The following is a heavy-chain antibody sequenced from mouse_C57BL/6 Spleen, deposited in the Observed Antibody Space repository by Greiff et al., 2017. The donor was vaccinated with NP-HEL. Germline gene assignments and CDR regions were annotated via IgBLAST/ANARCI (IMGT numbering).Heavy chain of an antibody. D-gene: IGHD1-1*01. V-gene: IGHV1-81*01. J-gene: IGHJ3*01. Sequence: VQLQQSGAELARPGASVKLSCKASGYTFTSYGISWVKQRTGQGLEWIGEIYPRSGNNYYNGKFKGKATLTADKSSSTAYMELRSLTSEDSAVYFCARFITTVPFAYWGQGTLVTVSA. CDR2: IYPRSGNN. CDR1: GYTFTSYG. CDR3: ARFITTVPFAY.